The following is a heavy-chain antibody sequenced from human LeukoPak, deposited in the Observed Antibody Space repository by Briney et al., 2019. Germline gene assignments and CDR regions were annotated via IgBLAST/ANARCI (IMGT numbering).Heavy chain of an antibody. V-gene: IGHV3-74*01. D-gene: IGHD3-22*01. CDR1: GFTFSTYW. CDR3: VRDMGYYDKV. J-gene: IGHJ4*02. Sequence: GGSLRLSCATSGFTFSTYWMHWVRQAPGKGLVWVSRINSDGSSTNYADSVKGRFTISRDNAKNTLYLQMNSLRAEDTAVYYCVRDMGYYDKVWGQGTLVTVSS. CDR2: INSDGSST.